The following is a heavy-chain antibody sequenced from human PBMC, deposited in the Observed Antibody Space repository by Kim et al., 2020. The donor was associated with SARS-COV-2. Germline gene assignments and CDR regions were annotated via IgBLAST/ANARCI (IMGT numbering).Heavy chain of an antibody. J-gene: IGHJ4*02. V-gene: IGHV4-39*01. Sequence: YTPPLKSRVTISVDTSRNQFSLQLNSVTAADTAVYYCARARGYSYGSLDYWGQGTLVTVSS. D-gene: IGHD5-18*01. CDR3: ARARGYSYGSLDY.